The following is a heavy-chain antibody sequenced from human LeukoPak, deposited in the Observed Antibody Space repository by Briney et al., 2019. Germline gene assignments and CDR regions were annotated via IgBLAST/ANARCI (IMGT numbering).Heavy chain of an antibody. CDR1: GFTFSIYA. Sequence: PGGSLRLSCAASGFTFSIYAMSWVPQAPGKGLEWVSSITSSGTRTFYADSVKGRLTISRDNSENTLYLQMNSLRVEDTAVYYCAKDRPNYYDSSGHYYRRNGDYWGQGTLVTVSS. CDR2: ITSSGTRT. D-gene: IGHD3-22*01. CDR3: AKDRPNYYDSSGHYYRRNGDY. J-gene: IGHJ4*02. V-gene: IGHV3-23*01.